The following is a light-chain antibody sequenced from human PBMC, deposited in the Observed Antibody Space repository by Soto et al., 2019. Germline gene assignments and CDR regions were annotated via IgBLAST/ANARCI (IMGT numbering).Light chain of an antibody. Sequence: QSVLTQPPSVSGAPGQRVTISCTGSSSNIGAYSDVHWYQHLPGTAPKLRIYTNSNRPSGVPDRFSGSKSGTSASLAITGLQAEDEADYYCQSYDSSLSAVVFGGGTKLTVL. CDR2: TNS. CDR1: SSNIGAYSD. CDR3: QSYDSSLSAVV. J-gene: IGLJ2*01. V-gene: IGLV1-40*01.